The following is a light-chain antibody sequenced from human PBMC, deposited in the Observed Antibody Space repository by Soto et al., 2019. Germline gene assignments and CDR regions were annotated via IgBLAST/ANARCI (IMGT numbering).Light chain of an antibody. CDR3: QQRSNLPPT. J-gene: IGKJ5*01. CDR2: GAS. Sequence: EIVLTQSPGTLSLSPGERATLSCRASQSVSSNYITWYQQKPGQAPRRLIFGASSRATGIPDRFSGSGSGTDFTLTISRLEPEDFAVYYCQQRSNLPPTFGQGTRLEI. CDR1: QSVSSNY. V-gene: IGKV3D-20*02.